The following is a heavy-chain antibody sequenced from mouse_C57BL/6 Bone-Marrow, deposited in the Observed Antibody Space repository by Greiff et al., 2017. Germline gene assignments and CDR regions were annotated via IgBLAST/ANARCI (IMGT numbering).Heavy chain of an antibody. V-gene: IGHV1-55*01. D-gene: IGHD1-1*02. J-gene: IGHJ4*01. CDR2: IYPGSGST. CDR1: GYTFTSYW. Sequence: VQLQQPGAELVKPGASVKMSCKASGYTFTSYWITWVKQRPGQGLEWIGDIYPGSGSTNYNEKFKSKATLTVDTSSSTAYMQLSSLPSEDAAVYYCERPTYGEAMDYWGQGTSVTVSS. CDR3: ERPTYGEAMDY.